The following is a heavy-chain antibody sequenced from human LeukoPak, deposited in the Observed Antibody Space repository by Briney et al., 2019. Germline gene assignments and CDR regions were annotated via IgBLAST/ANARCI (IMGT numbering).Heavy chain of an antibody. CDR3: ARALTTLTYEGY. J-gene: IGHJ4*02. D-gene: IGHD1-1*01. V-gene: IGHV3-21*01. CDR1: GDSISSSN. Sequence: PSETLSLTCAVSGDSISSSNWWSWVRQAPGKGLEWVSSISGSNSYIFYADSVKGRFTVSRDNAKDSLYLQMNSLRAEDTAVYYCARALTTLTYEGYWGQGTLVTVSS. CDR2: ISGSNSYI.